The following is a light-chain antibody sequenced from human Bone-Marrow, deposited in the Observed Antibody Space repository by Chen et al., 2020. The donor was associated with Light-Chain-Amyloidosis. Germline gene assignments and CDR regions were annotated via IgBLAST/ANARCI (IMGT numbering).Light chain of an antibody. CDR1: DLPTKY. Sequence: SYELTQPPSVSVSPGQTARITCSGDDLPTKYAYWYQQKPVQAPVLVIHRDTERPSGISERFSGSSSGTTATLTISGVQAEDEADYHGQSADSSGTYEVIFGGGTKLTVL. CDR3: QSADSSGTYEVI. CDR2: RDT. J-gene: IGLJ2*01. V-gene: IGLV3-25*03.